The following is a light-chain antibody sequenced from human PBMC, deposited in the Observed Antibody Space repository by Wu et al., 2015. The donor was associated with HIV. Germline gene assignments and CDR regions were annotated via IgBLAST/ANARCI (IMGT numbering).Light chain of an antibody. J-gene: IGKJ1*01. V-gene: IGKV1-27*01. CDR3: QKYNSAPRT. Sequence: DIQMTQSPSSLSASVGDRVTITCRASQTISYYLAWYQQKPGRVPELLIYSASTLRPGVPSRFSGTGYGTEFTLTISSLQPEDVATYYCQKYNSAPRTFGQGTKVEIK. CDR1: QTISYY. CDR2: SAS.